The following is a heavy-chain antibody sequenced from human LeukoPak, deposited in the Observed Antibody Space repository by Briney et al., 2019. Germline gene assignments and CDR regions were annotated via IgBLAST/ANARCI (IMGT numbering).Heavy chain of an antibody. CDR2: ISSNGGST. Sequence: QSGGSLRLSCSASRFTFSSYAMHWVRQAPGKGLEYVSAISSNGGSTYYADSVKGRFTISRDNSKNTLYLQMSSLRAEDTAVYYCVKDGTDGYSGYFDYWGQGTLVTVSS. CDR1: RFTFSSYA. D-gene: IGHD5-24*01. CDR3: VKDGTDGYSGYFDY. V-gene: IGHV3-64D*06. J-gene: IGHJ4*02.